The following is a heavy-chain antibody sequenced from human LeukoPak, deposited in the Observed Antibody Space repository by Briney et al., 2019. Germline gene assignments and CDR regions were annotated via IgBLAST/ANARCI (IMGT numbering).Heavy chain of an antibody. V-gene: IGHV4-39*01. D-gene: IGHD6-13*01. CDR1: GGSISSSSYY. J-gene: IGHJ4*02. CDR2: IYYSGST. Sequence: SETLSLTCTVSGGSISSSSYYWGWIRQPPGKGLEWIGSIYYSGSTYYNPSLKSRVTISGDTSKNQFSLKLSSVTAADTAVYYCARLIRQQLVGYYFDYWGQGTLVTVSS. CDR3: ARLIRQQLVGYYFDY.